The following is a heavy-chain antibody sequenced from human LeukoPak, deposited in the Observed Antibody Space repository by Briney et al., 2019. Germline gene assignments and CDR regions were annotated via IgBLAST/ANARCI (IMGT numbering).Heavy chain of an antibody. D-gene: IGHD2-15*01. CDR3: ARGYCSGGSCFDY. CDR2: IYYSGST. V-gene: IGHV4-31*03. Sequence: SQTLSLTCTVSGGSISSGGYYWGWIRQHPGKGLERIGYIYYSGSTYYNPSLKSRVTISVDTSKNQFSLKLSSVTAADTAVYYCARGYCSGGSCFDYWGQGTLVTVSS. CDR1: GGSISSGGYY. J-gene: IGHJ4*02.